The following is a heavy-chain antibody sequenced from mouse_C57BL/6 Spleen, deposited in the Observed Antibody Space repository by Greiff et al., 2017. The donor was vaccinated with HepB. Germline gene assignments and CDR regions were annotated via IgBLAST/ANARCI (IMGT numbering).Heavy chain of an antibody. CDR1: GYTFTGYW. J-gene: IGHJ2*01. D-gene: IGHD1-1*01. V-gene: IGHV1-9*01. CDR3: ARERDYDGSSYVEYFDY. Sequence: VQLQQSGAELMKPGASVKLSCKATGYTFTGYWIEWVKQRPGHGLEWIGEILPGSGSTNYNEKFKGKATFTADTSSNTDYMQLSSLTTEDSAIYYCARERDYDGSSYVEYFDYWGQGTTLTVSS. CDR2: ILPGSGST.